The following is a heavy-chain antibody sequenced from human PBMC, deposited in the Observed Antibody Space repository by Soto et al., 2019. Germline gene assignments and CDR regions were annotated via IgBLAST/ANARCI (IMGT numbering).Heavy chain of an antibody. CDR3: AREVAVAGTADP. CDR1: GDSVSSNSAA. CDR2: TYYRSKWYN. V-gene: IGHV6-1*01. D-gene: IGHD6-19*01. Sequence: SQTLSLTCAISGDSVSSNSAAWNWIRQSPSRGLKWLGRTYYRSKWYNDYAVSVKSRITINPDTSKKQFSLQLNSVTPEDTALYYCAREVAVAGTADPWGQGTLVTVSS. J-gene: IGHJ5*02.